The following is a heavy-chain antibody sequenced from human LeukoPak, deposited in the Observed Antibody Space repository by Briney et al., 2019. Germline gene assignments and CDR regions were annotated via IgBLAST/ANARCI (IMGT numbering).Heavy chain of an antibody. CDR1: GFTFNTYG. D-gene: IGHD5-18*01. Sequence: GGSLRLSCAASGFTFNTYGMHWVRQAPGKGLEWVAFIRFDGTHKYYADSVKGRFTISRDNAKNSLYLQMNSLRAEDTAVYYCASYLGAAAKFDYWGQGTLVTVSS. CDR3: ASYLGAAAKFDY. CDR2: IRFDGTHK. J-gene: IGHJ4*02. V-gene: IGHV3-30*02.